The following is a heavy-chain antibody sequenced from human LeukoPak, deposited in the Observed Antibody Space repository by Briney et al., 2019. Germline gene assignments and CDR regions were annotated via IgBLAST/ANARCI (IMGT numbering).Heavy chain of an antibody. J-gene: IGHJ6*03. CDR1: GFTFSSYW. CDR2: IKQDGSEK. Sequence: GGSLRLSCAASGFTFSSYWMSRVRQAPGKGLEWVANIKQDGSEKYYVDSVKGRFTISRDNAKNSLYLQMNSLRAEDTAVYYCARVGNYYYYYMDVWGKGTTVTVSS. CDR3: ARVGNYYYYYMDV. V-gene: IGHV3-7*01.